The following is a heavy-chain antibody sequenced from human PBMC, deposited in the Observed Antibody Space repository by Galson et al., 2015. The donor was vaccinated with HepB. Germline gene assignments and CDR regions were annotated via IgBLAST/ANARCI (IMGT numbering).Heavy chain of an antibody. CDR1: GFTFSSYC. V-gene: IGHV3-30-3*01. J-gene: IGHJ4*02. D-gene: IGHD3-22*01. Sequence: SLRLSCAASGFTFSSYCMHWVRQAPGKGLEWVAGISNNGSNKYYADSVKGRFTISRDNAKNTLYLQMNSLRAEDTAVYYCAREVGSGYYFDYWGQGTLVTVSS. CDR2: ISNNGSNK. CDR3: AREVGSGYYFDY.